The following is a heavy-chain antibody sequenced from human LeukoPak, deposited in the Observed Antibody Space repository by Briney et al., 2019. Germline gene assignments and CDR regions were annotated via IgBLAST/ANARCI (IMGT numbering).Heavy chain of an antibody. D-gene: IGHD3-10*01. CDR2: IYTSGST. CDR1: GGSISSYY. V-gene: IGHV4-4*07. CDR3: ARERAITMVRGVLDY. Sequence: SETLSLTCTVSGGSISSYYWSWIRQPAGKGLEWLGRIYTSGSTNYNPSLKSRVTMSVDTSKNQFSLKLSSVTAADTAVYYCARERAITMVRGVLDYWGQGTLVTVSS. J-gene: IGHJ4*02.